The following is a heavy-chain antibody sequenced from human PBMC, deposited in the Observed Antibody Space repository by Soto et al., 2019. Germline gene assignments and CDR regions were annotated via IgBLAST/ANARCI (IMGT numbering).Heavy chain of an antibody. D-gene: IGHD3-16*01. CDR1: GGTFSSYA. Sequence: ASVKVSCKASGGTFSSYAISWVRQAPGQGLEWMGGIIPIFGTANYAQKFQGRVTITADESTSTAYMELSSLRSEDTAVYYCAGGTWPYYYYGMDVWGQGTTVTVSS. V-gene: IGHV1-69*13. CDR3: AGGTWPYYYYGMDV. CDR2: IIPIFGTA. J-gene: IGHJ6*02.